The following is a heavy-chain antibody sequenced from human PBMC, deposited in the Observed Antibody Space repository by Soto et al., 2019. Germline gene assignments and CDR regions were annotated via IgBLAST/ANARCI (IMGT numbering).Heavy chain of an antibody. CDR1: GGSIRSYY. V-gene: IGHV4-4*07. CDR3: ARGPGGFGELSLDY. J-gene: IGHJ4*02. CDR2: MYSGGST. Sequence: QVRLQESGPGLVKPSETLSLTCTVSGGSIRSYYWSWIRQPAGKGLEWIGRMYSGGSTNYNPSLESRVTVSVDTSKNQFSLNLSSVTAADTAVYYCARGPGGFGELSLDYWGQGTLVTVSS. D-gene: IGHD3-10*01.